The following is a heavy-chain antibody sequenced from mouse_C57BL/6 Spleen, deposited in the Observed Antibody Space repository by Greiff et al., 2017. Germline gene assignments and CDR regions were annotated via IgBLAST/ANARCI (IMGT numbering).Heavy chain of an antibody. V-gene: IGHV5-6*01. Sequence: EVQLVESGGDLVKPGGSLKLSCAASGFTFSRYGMSWVRQTPDKRLEWVATISSGGSYTYYPDSVKGRCTISRDNAKNTLDLQMSSLKSEDTAMYYCARHGNPYYFDYWGQGTTLTVSS. CDR1: GFTFSRYG. CDR2: ISSGGSYT. J-gene: IGHJ2*01. D-gene: IGHD2-1*01. CDR3: ARHGNPYYFDY.